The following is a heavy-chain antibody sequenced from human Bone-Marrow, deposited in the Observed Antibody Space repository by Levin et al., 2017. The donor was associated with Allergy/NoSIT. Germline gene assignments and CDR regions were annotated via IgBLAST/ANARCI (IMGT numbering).Heavy chain of an antibody. CDR1: GITFRNHG. J-gene: IGHJ4*02. CDR2: ISFDGRNE. CDR3: VKDDWENQLRLDY. Sequence: GESLKISCAASGITFRNHGMHWVRQAPGKGLEWVAVISFDGRNEHFAESVKGRFTISRDNSKNTVILEMNSLSPEDTAVYYCVKDDWENQLRLDYWGQGTLVTVSS. V-gene: IGHV3-30*18. D-gene: IGHD3-9*01.